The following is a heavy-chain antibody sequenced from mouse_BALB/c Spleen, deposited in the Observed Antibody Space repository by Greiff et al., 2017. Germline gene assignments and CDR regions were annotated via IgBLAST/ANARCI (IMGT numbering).Heavy chain of an antibody. V-gene: IGHV4-2*02. D-gene: IGHD2-1*01. CDR3: ARGGNYVNYYAMDY. J-gene: IGHJ4*01. CDR2: INPGSSTI. Sequence: EVQLVESGGGLVQPGGSLNLSCAASGFDFSRYWMSWARQAPGKGQEWIGEINPGSSTINYTPSLKDKFIISRDNAKNTLYLQMSKVRSEDTALYYCARGGNYVNYYAMDYWGQGTSVTVSS. CDR1: GFDFSRYW.